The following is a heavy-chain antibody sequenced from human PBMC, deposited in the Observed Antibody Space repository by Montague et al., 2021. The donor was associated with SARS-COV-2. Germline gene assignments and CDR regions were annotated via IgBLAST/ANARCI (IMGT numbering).Heavy chain of an antibody. CDR3: ARHITGSGNAFDI. Sequence: WVRQPPGKGLEWIGSIYYTGSTYYNPSLKSRVTISVDTSKNQFSLKLSSVTAADTAVYHCARHITGSGNAFDIWGQGTMVTVSS. CDR2: IYYTGST. J-gene: IGHJ3*02. V-gene: IGHV4-39*01. D-gene: IGHD3-10*01.